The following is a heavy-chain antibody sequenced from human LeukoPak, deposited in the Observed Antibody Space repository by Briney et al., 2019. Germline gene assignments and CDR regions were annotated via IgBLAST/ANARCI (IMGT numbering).Heavy chain of an antibody. Sequence: GRSLRLFCVASGYPFRDHGMHWVRQAPGKGLEWVTMIWSTGTSAFYADSVRGRFTISRDNFKNTLYIQMNNLTVDDTGTYYCARELGRGNDYWGQGTLVTASP. V-gene: IGHV3-33*01. CDR3: ARELGRGNDY. CDR1: GYPFRDHG. CDR2: IWSTGTSA. J-gene: IGHJ4*02. D-gene: IGHD3-16*01.